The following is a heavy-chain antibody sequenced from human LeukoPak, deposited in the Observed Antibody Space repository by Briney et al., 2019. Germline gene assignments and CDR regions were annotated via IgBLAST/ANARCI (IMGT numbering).Heavy chain of an antibody. CDR3: ARFRGELMDGFDF. Sequence: GDSLKISCKGSGHTFSTDWIAWVRQMPGKGLEWIGVIYAGDADTRYSPSFQGQVTISADKSLNTAYLEWTTLKASDTAMYYCARFRGELMDGFDFWGQGTLVTVSS. V-gene: IGHV5-51*01. CDR1: GHTFSTDW. J-gene: IGHJ4*02. CDR2: IYAGDADT. D-gene: IGHD1-7*01.